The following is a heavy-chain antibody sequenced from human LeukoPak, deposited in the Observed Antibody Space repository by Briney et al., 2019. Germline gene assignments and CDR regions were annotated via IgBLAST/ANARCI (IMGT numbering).Heavy chain of an antibody. CDR1: KFTCSVH. V-gene: IGHV3-23*01. J-gene: IGHJ4*02. CDR3: AKDLMVRGFEVPDY. D-gene: IGHD3-10*01. CDR2: ISGSGGTS. Sequence: GGSLRLSCAASKFTCSVHVNWICQAPGKGLEWVSAISGSGGTSYYADSVKGRFTISRDNSKNTLYLQMNSLRTEDTAVYYCAKDLMVRGFEVPDYWGQGTLVTVSS.